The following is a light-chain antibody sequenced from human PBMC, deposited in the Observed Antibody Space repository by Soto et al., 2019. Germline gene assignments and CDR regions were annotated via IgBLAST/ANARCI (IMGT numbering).Light chain of an antibody. CDR3: AAWDDSLKGLV. J-gene: IGLJ1*01. CDR2: TNS. V-gene: IGLV1-44*01. Sequence: QSVLTQPPSASGTPGQRVTISCSGSSSNIGSNTVKWYQHLPGTAPKLLIYTNSQRPSGVPDRFSGSKSGTSASLAISGLQSEDEAEYYCAAWDDSLKGLVFGTGTKVTVL. CDR1: SSNIGSNT.